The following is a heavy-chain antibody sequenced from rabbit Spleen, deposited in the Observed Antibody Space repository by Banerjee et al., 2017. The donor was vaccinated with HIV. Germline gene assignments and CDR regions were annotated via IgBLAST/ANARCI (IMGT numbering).Heavy chain of an antibody. CDR1: GIDFSTYYY. CDR2: IYVGSSDTT. D-gene: IGHD4-2*01. J-gene: IGHJ4*01. Sequence: QSLEESGGDLVKPGASLTLTCKASGIDFSTYYYMCWVRQAPGKGLEWIACIYVGSSDTTWYASWAKGRFTISKTSSTTVTLQMTSLTAADTATYFCARDAAGREDFNLWGQGTLVTVS. CDR3: ARDAAGREDFNL. V-gene: IGHV1S40*01.